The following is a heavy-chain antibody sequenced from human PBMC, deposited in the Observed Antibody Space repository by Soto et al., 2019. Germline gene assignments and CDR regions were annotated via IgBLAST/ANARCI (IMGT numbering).Heavy chain of an antibody. CDR2: LSYDGSNK. V-gene: IGHV3-30*18. Sequence: QVQLVESGGGVVQPGRSLRLSCAASGFTFSSYAMHWVRQAPGKGLEWVAVLSYDGSNKYYADSVKGRFTISRDNSKNTQYLQMNSLRAGDTAVYYCAKDRRPNYYYGMDVWGQGTTVTVSS. D-gene: IGHD6-25*01. CDR1: GFTFSSYA. J-gene: IGHJ6*02. CDR3: AKDRRPNYYYGMDV.